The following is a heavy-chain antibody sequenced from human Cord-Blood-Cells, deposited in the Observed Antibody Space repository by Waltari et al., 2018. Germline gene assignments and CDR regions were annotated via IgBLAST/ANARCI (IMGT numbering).Heavy chain of an antibody. CDR2: ISYDGSNK. Sequence: QVQLVESGGGVVQPGRSLRLSCAASGFTFSSYAMPWVRQAPGKGLEWVAVISYDGSNKYYADSVKGRFTISRDNSKNTLYLQMNSLRAEDTAVYYCARGLNYYFDYWGQGTLVTVSS. V-gene: IGHV3-30-3*01. D-gene: IGHD1-20*01. CDR3: ARGLNYYFDY. CDR1: GFTFSSYA. J-gene: IGHJ4*02.